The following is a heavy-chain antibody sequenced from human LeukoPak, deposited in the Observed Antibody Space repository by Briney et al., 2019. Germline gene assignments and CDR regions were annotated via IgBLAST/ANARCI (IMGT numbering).Heavy chain of an antibody. CDR2: IYSGGST. CDR3: ARVQLWFGELTGYDY. J-gene: IGHJ4*02. Sequence: GGSLRLSCAASGFTFSSNYMSWVRQAPGKGLEWVSVIYSGGSTYYADSVKGRFTISRDNSKNTLYLQMNSLRAEDTAVYYCARVQLWFGELTGYDYWGQGTLVTVSS. V-gene: IGHV3-66*01. D-gene: IGHD3-10*01. CDR1: GFTFSSNY.